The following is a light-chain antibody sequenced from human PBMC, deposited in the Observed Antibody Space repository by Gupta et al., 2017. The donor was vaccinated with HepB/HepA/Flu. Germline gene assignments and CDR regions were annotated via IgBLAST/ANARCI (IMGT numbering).Light chain of an antibody. Sequence: DIQLTQSPSFLSASVGDRVTITCRASQDINSYLIWYQQKPGKAPNLLIYAASTLQGGVPSRFSGSGSVTEFTLTINSLQPEDFATYYCQQFNSYPITFGQGTRLDIK. V-gene: IGKV1-9*01. CDR2: AAS. J-gene: IGKJ5*01. CDR3: QQFNSYPIT. CDR1: QDINSY.